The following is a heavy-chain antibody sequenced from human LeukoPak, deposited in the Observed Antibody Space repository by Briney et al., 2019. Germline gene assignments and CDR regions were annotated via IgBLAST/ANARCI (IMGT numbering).Heavy chain of an antibody. CDR3: ARDAEGLDH. CDR1: GFTFSHYE. J-gene: IGHJ4*02. D-gene: IGHD1-1*01. CDR2: ISSSGSTI. V-gene: IGHV3-48*03. Sequence: PGGFLRLSCAASGFTFSHYEMNWVRQAPGKGLEWVSYISSSGSTIYYADSVKGRFTISRDNAKNSLYLQMNSLRAEDTAVYYCARDAEGLDHWGQGTLVTVSS.